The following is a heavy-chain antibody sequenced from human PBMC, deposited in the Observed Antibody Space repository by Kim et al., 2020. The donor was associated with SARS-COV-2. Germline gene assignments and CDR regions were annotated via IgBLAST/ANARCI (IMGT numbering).Heavy chain of an antibody. V-gene: IGHV4-30-2*05. J-gene: IGHJ4*02. Sequence: YKPSLKGRVTKTVDTSKSQFSLKLSSVTAADTAVYYCARVPTAISMVFDYWGQGTLVTVSS. CDR3: ARVPTAISMVFDY. D-gene: IGHD2-2*02.